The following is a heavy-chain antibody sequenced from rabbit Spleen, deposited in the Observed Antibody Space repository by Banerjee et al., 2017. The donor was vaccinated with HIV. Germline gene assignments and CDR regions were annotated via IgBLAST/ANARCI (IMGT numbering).Heavy chain of an antibody. Sequence: QEQLVESGGGLVQPEGSLTLTCTASGIDFSSYYYMCWVRQAPGKGLEWIGCIKAANGNTYYASWVNGRFTISRNTNQNTVTLQMTSLTAADTATYFCARDAASRGGGLDLWGPGTLVTVS. CDR1: GIDFSSYYY. D-gene: IGHD1-1*01. J-gene: IGHJ4*01. CDR3: ARDAASRGGGLDL. CDR2: IKAANGNT. V-gene: IGHV1S43*01.